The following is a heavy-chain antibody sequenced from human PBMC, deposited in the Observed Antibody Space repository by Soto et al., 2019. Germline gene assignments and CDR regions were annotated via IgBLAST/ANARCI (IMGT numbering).Heavy chain of an antibody. Sequence: ASVKFSCKTSGYTFVSYGISWVRQAPGQGLEWMGWISPYNGNTNYAEKFKDRVTLTTDTSTDTAFLDLRSLTSDDTAVYSCARDQYYFDSSGYYDFWGQGTLVTVSS. CDR2: ISPYNGNT. CDR3: ARDQYYFDSSGYYDF. CDR1: GYTFVSYG. V-gene: IGHV1-18*04. J-gene: IGHJ4*02. D-gene: IGHD3-22*01.